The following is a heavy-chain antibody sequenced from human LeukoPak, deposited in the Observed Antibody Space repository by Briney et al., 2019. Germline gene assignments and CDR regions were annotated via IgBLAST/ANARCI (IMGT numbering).Heavy chain of an antibody. V-gene: IGHV4-39*07. D-gene: IGHD6-6*01. CDR3: ARDSSSSSSSNFDY. CDR1: GDSITGYY. J-gene: IGHJ4*02. CDR2: IYYTGNT. Sequence: PSETLSLTCSVSGDSITGYYWGWIRQPPGKGLEWIGNIYYTGNTYYNSSLKSRVTISLDTSKNQFSLKLTSVTAADTAVYFCARDSSSSSSSNFDYWGQGTLVTVSS.